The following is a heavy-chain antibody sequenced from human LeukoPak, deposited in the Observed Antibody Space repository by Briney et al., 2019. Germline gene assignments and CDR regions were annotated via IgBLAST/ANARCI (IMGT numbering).Heavy chain of an antibody. CDR3: ARDLLGQGAFDI. V-gene: IGHV1-69*04. D-gene: IGHD3-16*01. CDR2: IIPILGIA. Sequence: ASVTVSFTASGGTFTSYAISWVRQAPGQGLEWMGRIIPILGIANYAQKFQGRVTITADKSTSTAYMELSSLRSEDTAVYYCARDLLGQGAFDIWGQGTMVTVSS. J-gene: IGHJ3*02. CDR1: GGTFTSYA.